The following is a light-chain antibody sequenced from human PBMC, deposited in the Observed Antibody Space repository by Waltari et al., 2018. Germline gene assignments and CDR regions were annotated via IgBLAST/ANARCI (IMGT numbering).Light chain of an antibody. J-gene: IGKJ1*01. Sequence: DIRMTQSAASLSASVGDRITLPCQASQDISNSLNWYQQKPGKAPRLLIFDASNLQTGVPARFSGSESGTYFTLTISSLQPEDIATYYCQHYDGLSWTFGQGTKVEFK. CDR3: QHYDGLSWT. CDR2: DAS. V-gene: IGKV1-33*01. CDR1: QDISNS.